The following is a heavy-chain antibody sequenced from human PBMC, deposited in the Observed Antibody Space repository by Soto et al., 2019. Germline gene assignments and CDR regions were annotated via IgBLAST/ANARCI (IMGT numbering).Heavy chain of an antibody. CDR1: GGTFSSYA. CDR2: IIPIFGTT. Sequence: QVQLVQSGAEVKKPGSSVTVSCKASGGTFSSYAVSWVRQAPGQGLEWMGGIIPIFGTTNYPLKFQGRVSITADQATSTAYVELSSLTSKDAAVYYCARPYNSSLDSSYYYAVDVWGQGTTVIVSS. J-gene: IGHJ6*02. V-gene: IGHV1-69*12. CDR3: ARPYNSSLDSSYYYAVDV. D-gene: IGHD6-13*01.